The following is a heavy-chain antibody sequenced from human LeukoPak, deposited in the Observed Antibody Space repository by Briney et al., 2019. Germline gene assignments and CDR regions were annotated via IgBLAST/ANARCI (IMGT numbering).Heavy chain of an antibody. CDR2: ISYDGSNK. CDR3: ARDGGGGFDP. CDR1: GFTFSSYA. J-gene: IGHJ5*02. V-gene: IGHV3-30*04. Sequence: GGSLRLSCAASGFTFSSYAMHWVRQAPGKGLEWVAVISYDGSNKYYADSVKGRFTISRDNSKNTLYLQMNSLRAGDTAVYYCARDGGGGFDPWGQGTLVTVSS. D-gene: IGHD3-10*01.